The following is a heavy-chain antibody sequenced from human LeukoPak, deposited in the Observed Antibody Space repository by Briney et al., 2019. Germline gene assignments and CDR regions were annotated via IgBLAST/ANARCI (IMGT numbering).Heavy chain of an antibody. V-gene: IGHV4-59*08. D-gene: IGHD3-22*01. J-gene: IGHJ6*02. CDR1: GGSISSYY. CDR2: IYYSGST. CDR3: ARLRPSGWGYYDMDV. Sequence: SETLSLTCTVSGGSISSYYWSWIRQPPGKGLEWIGYIYYSGSTNYNPSLKSRVTISVDTSKNQFSLKLSSVTAADTAVYYCARLRPSGWGYYDMDVWGQGTTVTVSS.